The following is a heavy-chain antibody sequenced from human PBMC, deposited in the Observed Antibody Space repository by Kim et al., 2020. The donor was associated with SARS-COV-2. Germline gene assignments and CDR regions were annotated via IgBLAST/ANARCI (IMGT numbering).Heavy chain of an antibody. Sequence: GGSLRLSCAASGFTFSSYSMNWVRQAPGKGLEWISSISSSSSYIYYADSVKGRFTISRDNARATLYLQMNSLRAEDTAVYYCASVLTSVWSYLDYWGQGT. CDR2: ISSSSSYI. CDR1: GFTFSSYS. J-gene: IGHJ4*02. CDR3: ASVLTSVWSYLDY. V-gene: IGHV3-21*04. D-gene: IGHD6-19*01.